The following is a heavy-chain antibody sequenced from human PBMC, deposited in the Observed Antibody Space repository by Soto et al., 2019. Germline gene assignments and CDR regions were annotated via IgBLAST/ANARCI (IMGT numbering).Heavy chain of an antibody. V-gene: IGHV4-31*01. Sequence: QVQLQESGPGLVKPSQTLSLTCTVSGGSISSAAYYWSWMRQHPGKGLEWIGYISPSGSTYYNPSLNCLVIISLDTSKNQFSLSLTSVTAADTAVYYCAREYTYGSNFFDCWGQGALVNVSS. CDR1: GGSISSAAYY. D-gene: IGHD2-2*02. CDR2: ISPSGST. J-gene: IGHJ4*02. CDR3: AREYTYGSNFFDC.